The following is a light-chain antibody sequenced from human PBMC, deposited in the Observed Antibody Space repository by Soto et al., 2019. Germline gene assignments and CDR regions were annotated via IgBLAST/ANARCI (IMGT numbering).Light chain of an antibody. J-gene: IGKJ4*01. Sequence: DIVMTQSPDSLAVSLGERATINCKSSQSLLFSSNNKNYLAWYQQKPGQPPKLLIYWASTRESGVPDRFSGSVSGTEFNLTISSLQAEYVAVYHCQQYFNSQLTFGGGTKVEIK. CDR2: WAS. V-gene: IGKV4-1*01. CDR1: QSLLFSSNNKNY. CDR3: QQYFNSQLT.